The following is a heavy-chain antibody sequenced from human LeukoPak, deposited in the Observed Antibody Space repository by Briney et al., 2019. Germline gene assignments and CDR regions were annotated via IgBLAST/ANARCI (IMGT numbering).Heavy chain of an antibody. CDR1: GRSISSYY. Sequence: SETLSLTCRVSGRSISSYYCRWVRQPAGRGLGWDGRIYTSGRTNYNPSVKSRVTMTVDTTKNQFSLKLSSVTAADTAVYYSAREGIAAAGHKYYFYMDVWGKGTTVTVSS. V-gene: IGHV4-4*07. CDR3: AREGIAAAGHKYYFYMDV. D-gene: IGHD6-13*01. CDR2: IYTSGRT. J-gene: IGHJ6*03.